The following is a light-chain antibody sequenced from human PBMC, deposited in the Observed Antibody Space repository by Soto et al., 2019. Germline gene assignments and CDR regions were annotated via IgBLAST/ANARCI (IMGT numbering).Light chain of an antibody. J-gene: IGKJ1*01. Sequence: DIQMTQSPSTLSASVGDRVTITCRASERISSWLAWYQQKPGKAPKLLICDAPSLESGVPSRFSGSGSGTEFTLTISSLQPDDFATYYCQQYNSYWTFGQGTKVDIK. CDR2: DAP. V-gene: IGKV1-5*01. CDR1: ERISSW. CDR3: QQYNSYWT.